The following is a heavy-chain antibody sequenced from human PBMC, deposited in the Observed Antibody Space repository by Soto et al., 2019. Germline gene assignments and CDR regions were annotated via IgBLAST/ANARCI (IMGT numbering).Heavy chain of an antibody. V-gene: IGHV4-38-2*02. CDR2: IYHSGNT. D-gene: IGHD6-6*01. J-gene: IGHJ5*02. Sequence: XETLSLTCGVSGYSISRGYYWGWIRQPPGKGLEWIGSIYHSGNTHYNPSLRSRVTISIDTSRNQFSLRLTSVIASDTAVYYCAREYSSSAGWFDPWGQGILVTVSS. CDR3: AREYSSSAGWFDP. CDR1: GYSISRGYY.